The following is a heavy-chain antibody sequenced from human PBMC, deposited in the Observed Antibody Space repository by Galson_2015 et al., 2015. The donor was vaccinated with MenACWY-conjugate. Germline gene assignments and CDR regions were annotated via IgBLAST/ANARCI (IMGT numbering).Heavy chain of an antibody. V-gene: IGHV3-15*01. CDR3: HQYSSGWLPEFDY. Sequence: SLRLSCAASGFTFSNAWMSWVRQAPGKGLEWVGRIKSKTDGGTTDYAAPVKGRFTISRDDSKNTLYLQMNSLKTEDTAVYYCHQYSSGWLPEFDYWGQGTLVTVSS. D-gene: IGHD6-19*01. CDR2: IKSKTDGGTT. CDR1: GFTFSNAW. J-gene: IGHJ4*02.